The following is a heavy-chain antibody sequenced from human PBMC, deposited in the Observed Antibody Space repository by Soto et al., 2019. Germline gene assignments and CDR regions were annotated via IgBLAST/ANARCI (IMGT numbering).Heavy chain of an antibody. V-gene: IGHV3-7*01. J-gene: IGHJ4*02. D-gene: IGHD1-20*01. Sequence: EVQLVESGGGLVQPGGSLRLSCAASAFTFSTYWMSWVRQAPGKGREWVANINQDGSQIYYVDSVKGRFTISRDNAKNSVFLQMNSLRAEDTAVYYCVRRDITGGWGDYWGQGTLVTVSS. CDR1: AFTFSTYW. CDR3: VRRDITGGWGDY. CDR2: INQDGSQI.